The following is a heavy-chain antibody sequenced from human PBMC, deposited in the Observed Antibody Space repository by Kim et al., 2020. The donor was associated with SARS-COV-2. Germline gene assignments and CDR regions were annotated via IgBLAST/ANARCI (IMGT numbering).Heavy chain of an antibody. D-gene: IGHD4-17*01. J-gene: IGHJ6*02. Sequence: GGSLRLSCAASGFTFSSYGMHWVRQAPGKGLEWVAVIWYDGSNKYYADSVKGRFTISRDNSKNTLYLQMNSLRAEDTAVYYCAREDYYGDYYYYYGMDVWGQGTTVTVSS. CDR2: IWYDGSNK. CDR1: GFTFSSYG. V-gene: IGHV3-33*01. CDR3: AREDYYGDYYYYYGMDV.